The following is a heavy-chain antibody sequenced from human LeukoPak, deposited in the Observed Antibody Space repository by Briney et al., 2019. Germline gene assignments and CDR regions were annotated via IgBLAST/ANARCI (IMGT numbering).Heavy chain of an antibody. Sequence: GGSLRLSCAASGFTFDDYAMHWVRQAPGKGLEWVAGISWNSGNIGYADSVKGRFTISRDNSKNTLYLQMNSLRAEDTAVYYCADGDWPSFDYWGQGTLVTVSS. CDR1: GFTFDDYA. V-gene: IGHV3-9*01. J-gene: IGHJ4*02. CDR2: ISWNSGNI. D-gene: IGHD2-21*01. CDR3: ADGDWPSFDY.